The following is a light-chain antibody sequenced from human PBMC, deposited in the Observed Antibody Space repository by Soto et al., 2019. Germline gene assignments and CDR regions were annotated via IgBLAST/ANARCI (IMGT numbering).Light chain of an antibody. CDR3: QQYGSSPT. Sequence: VLTQSPATLSLSPGERATLSCRARQSVSSSYLAWYQQKPGQAPRHLIYGASSRASGFPDRCSGSGSGTDFTLTISRREAEDFAVYYCQQYGSSPTFGQGTKVDI. CDR1: QSVSSSY. V-gene: IGKV3-20*01. J-gene: IGKJ1*01. CDR2: GAS.